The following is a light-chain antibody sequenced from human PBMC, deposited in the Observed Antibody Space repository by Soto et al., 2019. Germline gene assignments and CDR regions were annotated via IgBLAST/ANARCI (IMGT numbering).Light chain of an antibody. J-gene: IGLJ2*01. Sequence: QSVLTQPPSVSGAPGQRVTITCTGSSSNIGAGYDVHWYQQLPRTAPKLLIFGNSNRPSGVPDRFSGSKSGTSASLAITGLQAEDEADYYCQSYDSSLSAVVFGGGTQLTVL. CDR3: QSYDSSLSAVV. V-gene: IGLV1-40*01. CDR2: GNS. CDR1: SSNIGAGYD.